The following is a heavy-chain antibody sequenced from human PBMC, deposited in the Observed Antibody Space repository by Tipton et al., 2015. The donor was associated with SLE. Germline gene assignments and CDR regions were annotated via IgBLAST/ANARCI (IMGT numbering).Heavy chain of an antibody. D-gene: IGHD3-3*01. CDR1: DGSIRSTNYY. V-gene: IGHV4-39*07. CDR2: IFYTGST. Sequence: TLSLTCTVSDGSIRSTNYYWGWIRQPPGKGPEWIGSIFYTGSTYYNPSLKSRVTISVDTSKNQFSLKLSSVTAADTAVYYCARLLVYDFWSGYPQYYYYYMDVWGKGTTVTVSS. CDR3: ARLLVYDFWSGYPQYYYYYMDV. J-gene: IGHJ6*03.